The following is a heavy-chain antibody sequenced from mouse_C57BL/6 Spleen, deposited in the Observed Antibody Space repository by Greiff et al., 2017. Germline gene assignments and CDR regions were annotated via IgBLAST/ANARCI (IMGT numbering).Heavy chain of an antibody. CDR2: ISSGGSYT. CDR1: GFTFSSYG. J-gene: IGHJ3*01. D-gene: IGHD6-1*01. V-gene: IGHV5-6*01. Sequence: EVKLQESGGDLVKPGGSLKLSCAASGFTFSSYGMSWVRQTPDKRLEWVATISSGGSYTYYPDIVKGRFTISRDKAKTTLYLHMSSLNSEYTAMYYSARLGLARFAYWRQGTLVTVSA. CDR3: ARLGLARFAY.